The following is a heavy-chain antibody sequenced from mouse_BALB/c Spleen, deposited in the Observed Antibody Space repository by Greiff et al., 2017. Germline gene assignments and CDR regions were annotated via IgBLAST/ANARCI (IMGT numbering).Heavy chain of an antibody. V-gene: IGHV5-6*01. CDR2: ISSGGSYT. J-gene: IGHJ2*01. CDR1: GFTFSSYG. CDR3: ARETFDY. Sequence: VQLKESGGDLVKPGGSLKLSCAASGFTFSSYGMSWVRQTPDKRLEWVATISSGGSYTYYPDSVKGRFTISRDNAKNTLYLQMSSPKSEDTAMYDCARETFDYWGQGTTLTVSS.